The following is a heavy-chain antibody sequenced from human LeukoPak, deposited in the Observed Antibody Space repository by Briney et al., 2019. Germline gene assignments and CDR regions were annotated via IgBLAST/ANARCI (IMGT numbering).Heavy chain of an antibody. CDR2: ISYDGNNE. J-gene: IGHJ6*03. Sequence: GRSLRLSCAASGFTFSSYTIHWVRQAPGKGLEWVAVISYDGNNEYYADSVKGRFTISRDNSKNTLYLQMNSLRAEDTAVYYCARGSPLDSSGMSSYMDVWGKGTTVTVSS. CDR3: ARGSPLDSSGMSSYMDV. V-gene: IGHV3-30-3*01. D-gene: IGHD3-22*01. CDR1: GFTFSSYT.